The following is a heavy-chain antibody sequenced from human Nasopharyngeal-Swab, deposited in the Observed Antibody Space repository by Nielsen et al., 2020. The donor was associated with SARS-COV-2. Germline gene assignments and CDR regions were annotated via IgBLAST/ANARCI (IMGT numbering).Heavy chain of an antibody. D-gene: IGHD6-6*01. V-gene: IGHV3-21*01. J-gene: IGHJ4*02. CDR2: ISSSSSYI. CDR1: GFTFSSYS. CDR3: ARDEKSSEYYFDY. Sequence: GGSLRLSCAASGFTFSSYSMNWVRQAPGKGLEWVSSISSSSSYIYYADSVKGRFTISRDNAKNSLYLQMNSLRAEDRAVYYCARDEKSSEYYFDYWGQGTLVTVSS.